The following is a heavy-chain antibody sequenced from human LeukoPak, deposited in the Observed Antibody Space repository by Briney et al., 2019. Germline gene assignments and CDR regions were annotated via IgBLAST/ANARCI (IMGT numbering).Heavy chain of an antibody. J-gene: IGHJ6*02. CDR2: ISYDGSNK. CDR1: GFTFSSYG. Sequence: GGSLRLSCAASGFTFSSYGMHWVRQAPGKGLEWVAAISYDGSNKYYADSVKGRFTISRDNSKNTLFLQMNSLRAEDTAVYYCARILTTVTTFYYGMDVWGQGTTVTVSS. D-gene: IGHD4-17*01. V-gene: IGHV3-30*03. CDR3: ARILTTVTTFYYGMDV.